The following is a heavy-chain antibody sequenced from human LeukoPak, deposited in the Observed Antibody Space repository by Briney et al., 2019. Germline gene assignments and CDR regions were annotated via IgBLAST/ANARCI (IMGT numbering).Heavy chain of an antibody. CDR3: AREGGVHSSSWSLDVLFDP. J-gene: IGHJ5*02. CDR2: INDSGST. V-gene: IGHV4-34*01. Sequence: SETLSLTCAVYGGSLSGYYWSWIRQSPGKGLEWIGDINDSGSTNYNPSLKSRVTISVDTSKNQFSLKLSSVTAADTAVYCCAREGGVHSSSWSLDVLFDPWGQGTLVTVSS. D-gene: IGHD6-13*01. CDR1: GGSLSGYY.